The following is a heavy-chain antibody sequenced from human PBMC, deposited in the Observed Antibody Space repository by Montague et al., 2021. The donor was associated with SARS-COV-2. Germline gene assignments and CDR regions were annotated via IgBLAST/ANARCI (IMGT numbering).Heavy chain of an antibody. CDR3: AGTYYDFWSGLLHYYYMDV. Sequence: SETLSLTCTVSGGSINSYYLSWIRLPPGKGLELVGYSYYSWTTNSNPSLKRRVTISVNTSKNQFSLKLSSVTAADTAVYYCAGTYYDFWSGLLHYYYMDVWGKGTTVTVSS. D-gene: IGHD3-3*01. V-gene: IGHV4-59*01. J-gene: IGHJ6*03. CDR2: SYYSWTT. CDR1: GGSINSYY.